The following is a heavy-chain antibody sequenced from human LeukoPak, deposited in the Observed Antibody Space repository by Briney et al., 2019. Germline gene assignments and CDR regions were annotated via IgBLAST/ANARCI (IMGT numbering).Heavy chain of an antibody. CDR1: GGSISSYY. CDR2: IYYSGST. CDR3: ARNYYDSSGYYYGFDY. D-gene: IGHD3-22*01. Sequence: SETLSLTCTVSGGSISSYYWSWIRQPPGKGLEWIGYIYYSGSTNYNPSLKSRVTISVDTSKNQFSLKLSSVTAADTAVYYCARNYYDSSGYYYGFDYWGQGTLVTVSS. V-gene: IGHV4-59*01. J-gene: IGHJ4*02.